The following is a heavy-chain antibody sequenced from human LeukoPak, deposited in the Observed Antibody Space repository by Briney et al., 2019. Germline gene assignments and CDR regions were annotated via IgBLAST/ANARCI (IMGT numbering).Heavy chain of an antibody. Sequence: PGGSLRLSCAASGFTFSSYAMSWVRQAPGKGLEWVSAISGSGGSTYFADSVKGRFTISRDNSKNTLYLQMNSLRAEDMAVYYCAKWGSGWPEYFQHWGQGTLVTVSS. CDR3: AKWGSGWPEYFQH. CDR1: GFTFSSYA. D-gene: IGHD6-19*01. CDR2: ISGSGGST. V-gene: IGHV3-23*01. J-gene: IGHJ1*01.